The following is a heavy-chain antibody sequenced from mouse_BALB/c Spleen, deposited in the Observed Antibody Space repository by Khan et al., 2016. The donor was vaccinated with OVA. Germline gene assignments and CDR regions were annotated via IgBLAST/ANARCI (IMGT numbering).Heavy chain of an antibody. CDR3: ARKGYHVYDPFPY. J-gene: IGHJ3*01. CDR1: GYTITSEYT. D-gene: IGHD2-2*01. Sequence: VQLKESGPGLVKPSQSLTLTCTVTGYTITSEYTWNWIRQFPRNKLEWMGFISYSGNTRYNPYLKRRISITRDTSKNQFFLQLNSVNSEDTATXYLARKGYHVYDPFPYWGQGTLVHVSS. V-gene: IGHV3-2*02. CDR2: ISYSGNT.